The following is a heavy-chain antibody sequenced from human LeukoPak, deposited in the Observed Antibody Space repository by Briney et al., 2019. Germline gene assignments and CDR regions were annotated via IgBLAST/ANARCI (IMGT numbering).Heavy chain of an antibody. J-gene: IGHJ3*02. CDR2: IYSGGST. V-gene: IGHV3-66*01. Sequence: GGSLRLSCAASGFTVSSNYVSRVRQAPGKGLEWVSVIYSGGSTYYADSVKGRFTISRDNSKNTLYLQMNSLRAEDTAVYYCARARQQLLHDAFDIWGQGTMLTVSS. CDR1: GFTVSSNY. D-gene: IGHD6-13*01. CDR3: ARARQQLLHDAFDI.